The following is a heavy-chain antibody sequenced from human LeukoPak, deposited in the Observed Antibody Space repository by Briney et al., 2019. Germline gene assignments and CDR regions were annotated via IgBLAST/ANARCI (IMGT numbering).Heavy chain of an antibody. CDR3: ARDDLGCSSTSCYFDY. CDR1: GFTFSSYS. CDR2: ISSTSSYI. D-gene: IGHD2-2*01. V-gene: IGHV3-21*01. Sequence: GGSLRLSCAASGFTFSSYSMNWVRQAPGKGLEWVSSISSTSSYIYSADSVKGRFTISRDNAKNSLYLQMNSLRAEDTAVYYCARDDLGCSSTSCYFDYWGQGALVTVSS. J-gene: IGHJ4*02.